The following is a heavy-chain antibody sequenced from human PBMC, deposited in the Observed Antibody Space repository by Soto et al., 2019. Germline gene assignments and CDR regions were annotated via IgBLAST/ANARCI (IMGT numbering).Heavy chain of an antibody. V-gene: IGHV4-31*02. CDR3: ARDRVIAAAVTGFDS. D-gene: IGHD6-13*01. Sequence: WPWIRHHPGKGREWIGYISYSGSTYQNPSLKSRVTMSIDTSKTQFSLHLRSVTAADTAVYYCARDRVIAAAVTGFDSWGQGTLVTVS. J-gene: IGHJ4*02. CDR2: ISYSGST.